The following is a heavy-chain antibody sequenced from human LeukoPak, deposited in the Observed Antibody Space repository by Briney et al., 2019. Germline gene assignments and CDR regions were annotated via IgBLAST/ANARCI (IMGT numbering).Heavy chain of an antibody. CDR2: IYYSGST. J-gene: IGHJ4*02. CDR1: GGSINSADYY. Sequence: SETLSLTCTVSGGSINSADYYWSWIRQPPGKGLEWIGYIYYSGSTYYNPSLESRITMSVDTSKNQFSLKLSSATAADTAVYYCARDPLTTIITPNWGQGTLVTVSS. D-gene: IGHD4-17*01. CDR3: ARDPLTTIITPN. V-gene: IGHV4-30-4*01.